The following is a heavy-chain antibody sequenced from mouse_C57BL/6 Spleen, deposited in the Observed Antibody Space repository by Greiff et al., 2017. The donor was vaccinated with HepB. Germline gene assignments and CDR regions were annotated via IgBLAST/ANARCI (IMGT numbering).Heavy chain of an antibody. Sequence: EVKLVESEGGLVQPGSSMKLSCTASGFTFSDYYMAWVRQVPEKGLEWVANINYDGSSTYYLDYLKSRFIISRDNAKNILYLQMSSLKSEDTATYYYARDLGDYDFDYWGQGTTLTVSS. CDR1: GFTFSDYY. J-gene: IGHJ2*01. V-gene: IGHV5-16*01. D-gene: IGHD2-4*01. CDR3: ARDLGDYDFDY. CDR2: INYDGSST.